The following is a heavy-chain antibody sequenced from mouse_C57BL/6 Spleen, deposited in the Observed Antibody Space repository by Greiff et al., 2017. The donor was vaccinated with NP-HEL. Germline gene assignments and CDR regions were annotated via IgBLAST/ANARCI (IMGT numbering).Heavy chain of an antibody. CDR3: ARAYGYDGVPFDY. V-gene: IGHV5-16*01. CDR2: INYDGSST. CDR1: GFTFSDYY. Sequence: DVKLVESEGGLVQPGSSMKLSCTASGFTFSDYYMAWVRQVPEKGLEWVANINYDGSSTYYLDSLKSRFIISRDNAKNILYLQMSSLKSEDTATYYCARAYGYDGVPFDYWGQGTTLTVSS. D-gene: IGHD2-2*01. J-gene: IGHJ2*01.